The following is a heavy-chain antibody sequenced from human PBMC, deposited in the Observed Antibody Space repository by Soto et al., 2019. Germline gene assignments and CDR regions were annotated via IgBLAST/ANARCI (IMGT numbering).Heavy chain of an antibody. J-gene: IGHJ6*02. Sequence: QVQLVESGGGVVQPGRSLRLSCAASGFTFSSYSMHWVRQAPGKGLEWVAVISYDGSNKYYADSVKGRFTISRDNSKNTLYLQMNRLRAEDSAVYYCAKEGDRWYGMDVWGQGTTVTVSS. CDR3: AKEGDRWYGMDV. D-gene: IGHD3-10*01. V-gene: IGHV3-30*18. CDR2: ISYDGSNK. CDR1: GFTFSSYS.